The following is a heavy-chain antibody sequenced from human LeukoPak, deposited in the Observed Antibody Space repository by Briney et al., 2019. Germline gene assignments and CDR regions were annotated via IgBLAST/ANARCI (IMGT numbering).Heavy chain of an antibody. CDR1: GYTFTNYG. CDR2: INPNSGGT. CDR3: ARDRLAVRGNNWFDP. Sequence: ASVKVSCKASGYTFTNYGLSWVRQAPGQGLEWMGRINPNSGGTNYAQKFQGRVTMTRDTSISTAYMELSRLRSDDTAVYYCARDRLAVRGNNWFDPWGQGTLVTVSS. V-gene: IGHV1-2*06. J-gene: IGHJ5*02. D-gene: IGHD6-19*01.